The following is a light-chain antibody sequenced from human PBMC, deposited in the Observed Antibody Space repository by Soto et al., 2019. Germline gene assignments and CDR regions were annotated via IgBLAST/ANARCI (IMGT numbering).Light chain of an antibody. J-gene: IGKJ1*01. Sequence: EMMQPPAPLSVNTGERATLSCRASQSVSTNLAWYQQRPGQAPRLIISGAYTRATGIPARFSGSGSGTEFTLTISSLQSEDFAIYYCQQFKKLPRPFGQRTKV. V-gene: IGKV3-15*01. CDR3: QQFKKLPRP. CDR1: QSVSTN. CDR2: GAY.